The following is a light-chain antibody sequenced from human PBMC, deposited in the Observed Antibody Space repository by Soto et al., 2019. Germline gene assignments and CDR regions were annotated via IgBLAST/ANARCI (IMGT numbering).Light chain of an antibody. CDR1: QTVRNNY. J-gene: IGKJ1*01. CDR3: QQYGSSPRT. CDR2: GAS. Sequence: EIVLTQSPGTLSLSPGERATLFCRASQTVRNNYLAWYQQRPGQAPRLLIYGASSRATGIPDRFSGSGSGTDFTLTISRLEPEDFAVYYCQQYGSSPRTFGQGTKVDIK. V-gene: IGKV3-20*01.